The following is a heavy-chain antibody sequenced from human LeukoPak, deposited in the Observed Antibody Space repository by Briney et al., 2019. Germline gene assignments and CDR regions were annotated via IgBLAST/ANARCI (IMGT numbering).Heavy chain of an antibody. Sequence: GGSLRLSCAASGFTFSSYWMSWVRQAPGKGLEWVANIKQDGSEKYYVDSVKGRFTISRDDSKNTLYLQMNSLRAEDTAVYYCAKSALYYYDSSGYSNWGQGTLVTVSS. CDR1: GFTFSSYW. CDR2: IKQDGSEK. J-gene: IGHJ4*02. CDR3: AKSALYYYDSSGYSN. V-gene: IGHV3-7*03. D-gene: IGHD3-22*01.